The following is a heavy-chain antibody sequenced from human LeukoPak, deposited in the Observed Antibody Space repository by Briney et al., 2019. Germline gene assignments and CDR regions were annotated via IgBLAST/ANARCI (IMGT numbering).Heavy chain of an antibody. Sequence: SETLSLTCAVYGGSFSGYYWSWIRQPPGKGLEWIGRISSSGSTNYNPSLKSRVTISVDTSKNQFSLKLSSVTAADTAVYFCARGPYSYDSSGAFDIWGQGTMVTVSS. CDR2: ISSSGST. D-gene: IGHD3-22*01. J-gene: IGHJ3*02. V-gene: IGHV4-34*01. CDR1: GGSFSGYY. CDR3: ARGPYSYDSSGAFDI.